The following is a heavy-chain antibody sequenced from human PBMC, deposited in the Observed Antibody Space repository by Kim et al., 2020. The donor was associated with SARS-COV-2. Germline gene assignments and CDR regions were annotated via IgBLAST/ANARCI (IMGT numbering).Heavy chain of an antibody. J-gene: IGHJ3*02. Sequence: SETLSLTCAVSGGSISSSNWWSWVRQPPGKGLEWIGEIYHSGSTNYNPSLKSRVTISVDKSKNQFSLKLSSVTAADTTVYYCARDRPTHVRFGERVAAFDIWGQGTMVTVSS. CDR2: IYHSGST. D-gene: IGHD3-10*01. CDR3: ARDRPTHVRFGERVAAFDI. V-gene: IGHV4-4*02. CDR1: GGSISSSNW.